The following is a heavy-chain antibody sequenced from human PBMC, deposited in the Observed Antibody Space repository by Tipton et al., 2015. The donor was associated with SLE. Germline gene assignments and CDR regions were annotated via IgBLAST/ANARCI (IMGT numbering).Heavy chain of an antibody. CDR2: IYTSGST. J-gene: IGHJ6*03. CDR3: ATNTAYYYYYYMDV. D-gene: IGHD2/OR15-2a*01. V-gene: IGHV4-61*02. CDR1: GGSVNSGNYY. Sequence: TLSLTCTVSGGSVNSGNYYWSWIRQPAGKGLEWIGRIYTSGSTDYNPSLKSRVTISVDTSRNQFSLKLSSVTAADTAVYYCATNTAYYYYYYMDVWGKGP.